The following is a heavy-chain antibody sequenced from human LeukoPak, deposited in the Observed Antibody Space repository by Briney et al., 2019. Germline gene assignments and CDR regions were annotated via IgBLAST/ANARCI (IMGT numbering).Heavy chain of an antibody. V-gene: IGHV1-18*01. D-gene: IGHD5-24*01. Sequence: ASVEVFCKASGYTFTSYGISWVRQAPGQGLEWMGWISPYNGNTNYAQKLQGRVTMTTDTSTTTAYMELRSLRSDDTAVYYCAREMATIVNQFDYWGQGTLVTVSS. J-gene: IGHJ4*02. CDR1: GYTFTSYG. CDR3: AREMATIVNQFDY. CDR2: ISPYNGNT.